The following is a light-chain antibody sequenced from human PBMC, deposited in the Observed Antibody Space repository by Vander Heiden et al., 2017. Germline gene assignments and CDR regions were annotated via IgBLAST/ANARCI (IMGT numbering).Light chain of an antibody. J-gene: IGKJ4*01. CDR1: QSISNY. CDR2: AAS. CDR3: QQSYSTPQLT. Sequence: DIQMTQSPSSLSPSVGDRVTISCRASQSISNYLNWYQQKPGKAPKLLIYAASTLQSGVPSRFRGSGSGTDFTLTISSLQPEDFATYYCQQSYSTPQLTFGGGTQVEIK. V-gene: IGKV1-39*01.